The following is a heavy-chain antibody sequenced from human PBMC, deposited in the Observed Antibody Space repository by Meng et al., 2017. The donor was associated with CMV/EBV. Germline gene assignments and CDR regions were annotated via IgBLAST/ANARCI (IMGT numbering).Heavy chain of an antibody. D-gene: IGHD3-16*01. CDR2: ISGSGGST. J-gene: IGHJ4*02. CDR1: GFTFSSYA. Sequence: GGSLRLSCAASGFTFSSYAMSWVRQAPGKGLEWVSAISGSGGSTYYADSVKGRFTISRDNSKNTLYLQMNSLRAEDTAVYYCAKDQLLFGGPNAYFDDWGQGTLVTVSS. CDR3: AKDQLLFGGPNAYFDD. V-gene: IGHV3-23*01.